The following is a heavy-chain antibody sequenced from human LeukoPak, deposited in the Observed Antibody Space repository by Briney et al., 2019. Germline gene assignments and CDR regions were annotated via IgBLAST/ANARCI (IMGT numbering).Heavy chain of an antibody. CDR1: GYTFTSYY. Sequence: ASVKVSCKASGYTFTSYYMHWVRQAPGQGLEWMGIINPSGGSTSYAQKFQGRVTMTRDTSTSTVYMELSSLRSEDTAVYYCARADNYYESSGYIDYWGQGTLVTVSS. J-gene: IGHJ4*02. CDR2: INPSGGST. D-gene: IGHD3-22*01. CDR3: ARADNYYESSGYIDY. V-gene: IGHV1-46*01.